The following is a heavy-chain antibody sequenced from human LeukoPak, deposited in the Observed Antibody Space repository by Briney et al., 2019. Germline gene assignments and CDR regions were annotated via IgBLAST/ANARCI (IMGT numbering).Heavy chain of an antibody. CDR1: GFTFSSYA. CDR3: ARDVFGSGSYYNWFDP. V-gene: IGHV3-23*01. Sequence: PGGSLRLSCAASGFTFSSYAMSWVRQAPGKGPEWVSAISGSGGSTYYADSVKGRFTISRDNSKNTLYLQMNSLRAEDTAVYYCARDVFGSGSYYNWFDPWGQGTLVTVSS. D-gene: IGHD3-10*01. CDR2: ISGSGGST. J-gene: IGHJ5*02.